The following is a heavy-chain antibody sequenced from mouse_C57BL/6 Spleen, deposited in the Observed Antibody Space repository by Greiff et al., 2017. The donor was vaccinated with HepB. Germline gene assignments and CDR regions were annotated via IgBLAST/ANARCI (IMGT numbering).Heavy chain of an antibody. CDR2: IDPENGDT. CDR1: GFNIKDDY. V-gene: IGHV14-4*01. Sequence: EVQLQQSGAELVRPGASVKLSCTASGFNIKDDYMHWVKQRPEQGLEWIGWIDPENGDTEYASKFQGKATITADTSSNTAYLQLSSLTSEDNAVYYCTTGGLRRWGQGTTLTVSS. J-gene: IGHJ2*01. D-gene: IGHD2-4*01. CDR3: TTGGLRR.